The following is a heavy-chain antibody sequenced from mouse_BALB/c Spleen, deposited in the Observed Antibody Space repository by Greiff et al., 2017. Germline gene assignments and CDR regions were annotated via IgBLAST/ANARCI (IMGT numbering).Heavy chain of an antibody. V-gene: IGHV3-2*02. CDR3: ARSPFAY. CDR2: ISYSGST. CDR1: GYSITSDYA. Sequence: EVQLVESGPGLVKPSQSLSLTCTVTGYSITSDYAWNWIRQSPGNKLAWMGYISYSGSTSYNPSLKSRIYITRDTSKNQFFLQLNSVTTEDTATYYCARSPFAYWGQGTLVTVSA. J-gene: IGHJ3*01.